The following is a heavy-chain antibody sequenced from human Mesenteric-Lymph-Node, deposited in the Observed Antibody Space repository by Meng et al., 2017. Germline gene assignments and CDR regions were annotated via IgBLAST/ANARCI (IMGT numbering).Heavy chain of an antibody. J-gene: IGHJ4*02. CDR3: ARNYLY. V-gene: IGHV4-34*02. CDR1: GGSFSGYY. Sequence: QVQLQQWGAGLLKPSETLSLTCAVYGGSFSGYYWSWIRQPPGKGLEWIGEINHSASTKYNPSLKSRVTTSVDTSKNQFSLKLSSVTAADTAVYYCARNYLYWGQGTLVTVSS. D-gene: IGHD3-10*01. CDR2: INHSAST.